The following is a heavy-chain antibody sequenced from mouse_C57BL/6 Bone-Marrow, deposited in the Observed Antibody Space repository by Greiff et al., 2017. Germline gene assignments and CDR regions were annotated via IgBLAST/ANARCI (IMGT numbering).Heavy chain of an antibody. V-gene: IGHV3-6*01. CDR1: GYSITSGYY. CDR2: ISYDGSN. Sequence: DVKLQESGPGLVKPSQSLSLTCSVTGYSITSGYYWNWIRQFPGNKLEWMGYISYDGSNNYNPSLKNRISITRDTSKNQFFLKLNSVTTEDTATYYCARGYGNYAMDYWGQGTSVTVSS. J-gene: IGHJ4*01. D-gene: IGHD1-1*01. CDR3: ARGYGNYAMDY.